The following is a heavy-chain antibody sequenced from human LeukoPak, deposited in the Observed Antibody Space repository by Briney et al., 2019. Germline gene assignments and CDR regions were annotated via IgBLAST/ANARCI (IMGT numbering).Heavy chain of an antibody. J-gene: IGHJ6*02. CDR2: IWYDGSNK. D-gene: IGHD3-10*01. V-gene: IGHV3-33*01. CDR1: GFTFISYG. Sequence: GGSLRLSCAASGFTFISYGMHWVRQAPGKGLEWVAVIWYDGSNKYYADSVKGRFTISRDNSKNTLYLQMNSLRAEDTAVYYCARDHLYYYGSGSYYPDGMDVWGQGTTVTVSS. CDR3: ARDHLYYYGSGSYYPDGMDV.